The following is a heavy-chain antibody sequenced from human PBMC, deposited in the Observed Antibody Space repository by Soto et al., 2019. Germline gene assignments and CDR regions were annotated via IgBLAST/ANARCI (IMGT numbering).Heavy chain of an antibody. CDR2: IYVGGGT. J-gene: IGHJ1*01. Sequence: GGSLRLSCAASGFTVTSNFMSWVRQAPGKGLEWVSVIYVGGGTDYADSVKGRFTISRDNSKNTLYLQMNSLRAEDTAVYYCARDVYSQHWGQGTLVTVSS. CDR3: ARDVYSQH. V-gene: IGHV3-66*01. CDR1: GFTVTSNF.